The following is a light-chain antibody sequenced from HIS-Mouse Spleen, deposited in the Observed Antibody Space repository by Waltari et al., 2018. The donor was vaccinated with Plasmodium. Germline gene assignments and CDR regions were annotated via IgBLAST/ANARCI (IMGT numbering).Light chain of an antibody. CDR2: KDS. V-gene: IGLV3-25*03. CDR1: ALPKQY. CDR3: QSVDSSATYVV. J-gene: IGLJ2*01. Sequence: SYELTQPPSVSVSPGPTARITCSGDALPKQYAYWYQQKQGQAPVLVIYKDSERPSGIPERFSGSSSGTTVTLTISGVQAEDEADYYCQSVDSSATYVVFGGGTKLTVL.